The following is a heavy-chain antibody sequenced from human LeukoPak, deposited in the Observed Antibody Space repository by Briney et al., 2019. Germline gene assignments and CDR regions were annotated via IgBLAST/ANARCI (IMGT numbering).Heavy chain of an antibody. CDR2: ISGIGGSK. Sequence: PGGSLRLSCAASGFTFSSYAMSWVRQAPGKGLEWVSAISGIGGSKYYEASVTRRFTISRDNSKNTLYLQMNSLRAEDTAVYYCAKAGFIRYFDWLSKPKSYYFDYWGQGTLVTVSS. V-gene: IGHV3-23*01. CDR1: GFTFSSYA. J-gene: IGHJ4*02. CDR3: AKAGFIRYFDWLSKPKSYYFDY. D-gene: IGHD3-9*01.